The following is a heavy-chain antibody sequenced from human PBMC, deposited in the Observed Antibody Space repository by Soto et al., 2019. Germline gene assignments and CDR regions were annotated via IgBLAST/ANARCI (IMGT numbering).Heavy chain of an antibody. J-gene: IGHJ4*02. Sequence: QVQLQQWGAGLLKPSETLSLTCAVYGGSFSGYYWSWIRQPPGKGLEWIGEINHSGSTNYNPSLKSRVTISVDTSKHQFSLKLSSVTAADTAVYYCARGRYCSSTSCSRFGYWGQGTLVTVSS. D-gene: IGHD2-2*01. CDR3: ARGRYCSSTSCSRFGY. CDR2: INHSGST. CDR1: GGSFSGYY. V-gene: IGHV4-34*01.